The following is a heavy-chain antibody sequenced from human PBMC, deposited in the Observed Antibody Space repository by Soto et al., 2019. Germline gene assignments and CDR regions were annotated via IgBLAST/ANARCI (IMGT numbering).Heavy chain of an antibody. Sequence: SVKVSFKASGSGFISSGIQWVRQAHGQRLEWIGWIVVASGQTNYAQNFRGRVAITRDTSTATAYIELTGLTSEDTAVYFCSADRPDIGVGWWVWGQGTTVTVSS. V-gene: IGHV1-58*02. D-gene: IGHD2-15*01. CDR1: GSGFISSG. J-gene: IGHJ6*02. CDR3: SADRPDIGVGWWV. CDR2: IVVASGQT.